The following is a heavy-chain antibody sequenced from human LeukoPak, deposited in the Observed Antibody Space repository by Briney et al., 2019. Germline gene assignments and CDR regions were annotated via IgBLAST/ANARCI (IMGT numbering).Heavy chain of an antibody. J-gene: IGHJ4*02. D-gene: IGHD3-22*01. CDR1: GFTFSSYA. V-gene: IGHV3-23*01. CDR3: AKEVLRYYYDSSGYYSGY. Sequence: GGSLRLSCAASGFTFSSYAMSWVRQAPGKGLGWVSAISGSGGSTYYADSVKGRFTISRDNSKNTLYLQMNSLRAEDTAVYYCAKEVLRYYYDSSGYYSGYWGQGTLVTVSS. CDR2: ISGSGGST.